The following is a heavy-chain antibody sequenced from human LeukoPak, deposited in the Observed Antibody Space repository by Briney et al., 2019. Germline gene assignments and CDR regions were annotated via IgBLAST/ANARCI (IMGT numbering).Heavy chain of an antibody. CDR3: ARVRRYSGRSDVFDI. D-gene: IGHD1-26*01. CDR1: GGPITGYY. Sequence: PSETLSLTCTVFGGPITGYYWSWIRQPPGKGLEWIGYVSYRGSTNYNPSLKSRVTISVDTSKNQFSLKLTSVTAADTAVYYCARVRRYSGRSDVFDIWGQGTMVTVSS. V-gene: IGHV4-59*01. CDR2: VSYRGST. J-gene: IGHJ3*02.